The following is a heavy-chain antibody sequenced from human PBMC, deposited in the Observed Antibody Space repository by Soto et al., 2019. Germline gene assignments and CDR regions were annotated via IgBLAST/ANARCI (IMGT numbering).Heavy chain of an antibody. CDR2: IYSGGST. Sequence: GGSLRLSCAASGFTVSSNYMSWVRQAPGKGLEWVSVIYSGGSTYYADSVKGRFTISRHNSKNTLYLQMNSLRAEDTAVYYCASAMGYFDWLSGWVDVWGKGTTVTVSS. CDR3: ASAMGYFDWLSGWVDV. CDR1: GFTVSSNY. J-gene: IGHJ6*04. V-gene: IGHV3-53*04. D-gene: IGHD3-9*01.